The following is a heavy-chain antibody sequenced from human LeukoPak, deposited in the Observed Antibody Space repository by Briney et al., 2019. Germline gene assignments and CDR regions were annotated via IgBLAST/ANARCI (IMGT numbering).Heavy chain of an antibody. CDR2: IRSKANNYAT. CDR3: TRRAWGSGWGAFDI. D-gene: IGHD6-19*01. J-gene: IGHJ3*02. Sequence: GGSLRLSCAASGFAFSDSDMYWVRQAPGKGLERVGRIRSKANNYATAYAVSVKGRFTISRDDSKNTAHLQMNRPKTEDTAVYYCTRRAWGSGWGAFDIWGQGTMVTVPS. V-gene: IGHV3-73*01. CDR1: GFAFSDSD.